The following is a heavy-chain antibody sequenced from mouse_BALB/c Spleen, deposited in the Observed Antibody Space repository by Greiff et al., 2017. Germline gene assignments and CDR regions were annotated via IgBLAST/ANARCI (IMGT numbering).Heavy chain of an antibody. J-gene: IGHJ3*01. CDR2: ISSGSSTI. V-gene: IGHV5-17*02. CDR3: AREGLAY. CDR1: GFTFSSFG. Sequence: EVQLQESGGGLVQPGGSRKLSCAASGFTFSSFGMHWVRQAPEKGLEWVAYISSGSSTIYYADTVKGRFTISRDNPKNTLFLQMTSLRSEDTAMYYCAREGLAYWGQGTLVTVSA.